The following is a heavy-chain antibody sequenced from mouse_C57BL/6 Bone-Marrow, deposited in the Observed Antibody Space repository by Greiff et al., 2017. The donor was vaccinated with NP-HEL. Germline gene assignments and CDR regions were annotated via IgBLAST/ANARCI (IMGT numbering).Heavy chain of an antibody. D-gene: IGHD2-3*01. V-gene: IGHV2-5*01. Sequence: VQLQQSGPGLVQPSQSLSITCTASGFSLTSYGVHWVRQSPGKGLEWLGVIWRGGSTDYNAAFMSRLSITKDNSKSQVFFKMNSLQADDTAIYYCAKRGVYDGYPYWYFDVWGTGTTVTVSS. CDR3: AKRGVYDGYPYWYFDV. CDR2: IWRGGST. CDR1: GFSLTSYG. J-gene: IGHJ1*03.